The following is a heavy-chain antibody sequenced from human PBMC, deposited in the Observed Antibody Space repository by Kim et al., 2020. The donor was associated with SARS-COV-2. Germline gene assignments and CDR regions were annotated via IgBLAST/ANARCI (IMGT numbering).Heavy chain of an antibody. CDR3: ARKTNMGFDY. Sequence: ASVKVSCKASGYTLTTYAMHWVRQAPGQSLEWMGWISAGSPNTKYSQKFQDRVTVTRDTSASTAYMELSSLTSEDTAVYYCARKTNMGFDYWGQGTLVTVSS. J-gene: IGHJ4*02. CDR2: ISAGSPNT. D-gene: IGHD3-10*01. V-gene: IGHV1-3*01. CDR1: GYTLTTYA.